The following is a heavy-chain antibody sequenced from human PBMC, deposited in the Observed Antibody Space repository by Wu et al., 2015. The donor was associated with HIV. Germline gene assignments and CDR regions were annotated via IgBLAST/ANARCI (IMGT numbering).Heavy chain of an antibody. CDR2: MNPKSGNT. D-gene: IGHD3-3*01. V-gene: IGHV1-8*01. Sequence: QVQLVQSGAEVKKPGASVKVSCKASGYTFTSYDVNWVRQATGQGLEWMGWMNPKSGNTGYAQKFQGRVTMTRNTSINTAYMELSSLRSEDTAVYYCAAYYDFWSGYHRRYYYYMDVWGKGTTVTVSS. J-gene: IGHJ6*03. CDR1: GYTFTSYD. CDR3: AAYYDFWSGYHRRYYYYMDV.